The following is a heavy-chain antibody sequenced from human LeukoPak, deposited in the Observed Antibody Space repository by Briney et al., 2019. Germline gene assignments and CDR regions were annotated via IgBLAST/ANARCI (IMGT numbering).Heavy chain of an antibody. CDR1: GFTVSSNF. CDR3: ARDALYCTNGVCWGYYYYYMDV. V-gene: IGHV3-53*01. CDR2: IYSGGST. D-gene: IGHD2-8*01. Sequence: GGSLRLSCAASGFTVSSNFMTWVRQAPGKGLEWVSVIYSGGSTYYADSVKGRFTISRDNSKNTLYLQMNSLRAEDTAVYYCARDALYCTNGVCWGYYYYYMDVWGKGTTVTVSS. J-gene: IGHJ6*03.